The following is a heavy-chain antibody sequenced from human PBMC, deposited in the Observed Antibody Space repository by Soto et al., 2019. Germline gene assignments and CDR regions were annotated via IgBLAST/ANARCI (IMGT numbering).Heavy chain of an antibody. Sequence: SSETLSLTCTVSGGSISSYYWSWIRQPPGKGLEWIGYIYYSGSTNYNPSLKSRVTISVDTSKNQFSLKLSSVTAADTAVYYCARERYYYDSSGSRYFDYWGQGTLVTVSS. CDR1: GGSISSYY. J-gene: IGHJ4*02. CDR2: IYYSGST. V-gene: IGHV4-59*01. D-gene: IGHD3-22*01. CDR3: ARERYYYDSSGSRYFDY.